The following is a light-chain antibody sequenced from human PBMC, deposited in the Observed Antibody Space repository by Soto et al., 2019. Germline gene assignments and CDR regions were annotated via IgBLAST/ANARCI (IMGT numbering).Light chain of an antibody. CDR3: SSYTSSSPYVV. Sequence: QSALTQPASVSGSPGQSITISCTGTSSDVGGYNYVSWYQQHPDKAPKLMIYDVSNRPSGVSNRFSGSKSGNTASLTISGLQTEDEADYYCSSYTSSSPYVVFGGGTKVTVL. J-gene: IGLJ2*01. CDR1: SSDVGGYNY. CDR2: DVS. V-gene: IGLV2-14*01.